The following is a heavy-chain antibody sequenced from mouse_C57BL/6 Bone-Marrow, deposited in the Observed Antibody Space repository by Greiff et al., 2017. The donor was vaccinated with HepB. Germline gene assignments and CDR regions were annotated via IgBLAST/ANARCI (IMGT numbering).Heavy chain of an antibody. CDR2: INPYNGGT. CDR1: GYTFTDYY. J-gene: IGHJ2*01. Sequence: VQLQQSGPVLVKPGASVKMSCKASGYTFTDYYMNWVKQSHGKSLEWIGVINPYNGGTSYNQKLKGKATLTVDKSSSTAYMELNSLTSEDSAVYYCARYGSSPYFDYWVQGTTLTVSS. D-gene: IGHD1-1*01. V-gene: IGHV1-19*01. CDR3: ARYGSSPYFDY.